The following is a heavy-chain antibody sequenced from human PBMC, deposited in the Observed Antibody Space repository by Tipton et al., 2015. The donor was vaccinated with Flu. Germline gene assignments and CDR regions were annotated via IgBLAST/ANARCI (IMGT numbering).Heavy chain of an antibody. J-gene: IGHJ4*02. CDR1: GFTFDDYA. D-gene: IGHD2-15*01. CDR3: AKEDRYCSGGSCYSEDFDY. Sequence: SLRLSCAASGFTFDDYAMHWVRQAPGKGLEWVSGISWNSGSIGYVDSVKGRFTISRDNAKNSLYLQMNSLRAEDTALYYCAKEDRYCSGGSCYSEDFDYWGQGTLVTVSS. CDR2: ISWNSGSI. V-gene: IGHV3-9*01.